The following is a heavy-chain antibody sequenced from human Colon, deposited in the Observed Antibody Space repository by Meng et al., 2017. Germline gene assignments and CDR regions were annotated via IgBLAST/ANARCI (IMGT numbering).Heavy chain of an antibody. CDR1: GGSISRSDL. D-gene: IGHD3-22*01. Sequence: QVQVQESGPGLVKPAETLSLTCAVSGGSISRSDLWSWVRQPPGKGLEWIGETSHSGSTNYSPSLKSRVTISLDKSKNQLSLKLNSVTAADTAGYYCASSDYYRSDYWGQGTLVTVSS. V-gene: IGHV4-4*02. J-gene: IGHJ4*02. CDR3: ASSDYYRSDY. CDR2: TSHSGST.